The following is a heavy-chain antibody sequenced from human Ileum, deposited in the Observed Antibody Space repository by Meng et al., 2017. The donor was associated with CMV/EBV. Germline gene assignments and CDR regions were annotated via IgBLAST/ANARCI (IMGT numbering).Heavy chain of an antibody. CDR1: GDSISGYH. D-gene: IGHD3-10*01. V-gene: IGHV4-4*07. Sequence: QMQLQESGPELVKPSETLSLTCIVSGDSISGYHWTWIRKPAGKGLEWIGRLRTSGTTDHNPSLKSRVTLSIDTSKNQFSLKLNSVTAADTAVYYCGRAGARGVPVDMWGQGTLVTVSS. CDR2: LRTSGTT. CDR3: GRAGARGVPVDM. J-gene: IGHJ4*02.